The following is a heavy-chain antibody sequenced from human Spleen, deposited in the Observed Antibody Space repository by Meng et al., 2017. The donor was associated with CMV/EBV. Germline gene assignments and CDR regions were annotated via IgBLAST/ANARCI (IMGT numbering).Heavy chain of an antibody. D-gene: IGHD2-21*01. CDR2: ISGSGVST. CDR1: EFTFSSYA. J-gene: IGHJ4*02. Sequence: GESLKISCAASEFTFSSYAMSWVRQAPGKGLEWVSAISGSGVSTYYADSVKGRFTISRDKSKNTLYLQMKSLRAEDTAVYYCAKAAYPDAIDRGSDSWGQGTLVTVSS. CDR3: AKAAYPDAIDRGSDS. V-gene: IGHV3-23*01.